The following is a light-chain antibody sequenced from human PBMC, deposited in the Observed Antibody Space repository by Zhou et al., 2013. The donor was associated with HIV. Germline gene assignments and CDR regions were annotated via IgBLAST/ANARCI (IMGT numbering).Light chain of an antibody. CDR2: AAT. Sequence: DIQMTQSPSALSASVGDRVTIICRASQDIGKNLVWFQQRPGTVPKRLIYAATNLQSGVPSRFSGGGSGTEFILTITSLQPDDFATYYCQQYDSYPLTFGGGPRWRS. V-gene: IGKV1-17*03. CDR1: QDIGKN. J-gene: IGKJ4*01. CDR3: QQYDSYPLT.